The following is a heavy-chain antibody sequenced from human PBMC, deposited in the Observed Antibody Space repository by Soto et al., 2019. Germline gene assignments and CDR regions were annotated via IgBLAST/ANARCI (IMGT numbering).Heavy chain of an antibody. Sequence: SETLSLTCAVSGGSISSGGYSWSWIRQPPGKGLEWIGYIYHSGSTYYNPSLKSRVTISADMSKNQFSLWLSPVTAADTAVYYCARRHRYCSGSSCFLFDYWGPGILVTVSS. D-gene: IGHD2-15*01. CDR2: IYHSGST. V-gene: IGHV4-30-2*01. CDR3: ARRHRYCSGSSCFLFDY. J-gene: IGHJ4*02. CDR1: GGSISSGGYS.